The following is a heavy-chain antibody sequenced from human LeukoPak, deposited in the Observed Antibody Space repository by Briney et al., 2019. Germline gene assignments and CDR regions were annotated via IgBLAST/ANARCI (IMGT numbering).Heavy chain of an antibody. CDR1: GYSFTSYW. Sequence: GESLKISCKGSGYSFTSYWIGWVRQMPGKGLEWMGIIYPGDSDTRYSPSFQGQVTISADKSISTAYLQWSSLKASDTAMYYCATRCSGSSCDTPYSFDYWGQGTLVTVSS. D-gene: IGHD2-15*01. V-gene: IGHV5-51*01. CDR3: ATRCSGSSCDTPYSFDY. J-gene: IGHJ4*02. CDR2: IYPGDSDT.